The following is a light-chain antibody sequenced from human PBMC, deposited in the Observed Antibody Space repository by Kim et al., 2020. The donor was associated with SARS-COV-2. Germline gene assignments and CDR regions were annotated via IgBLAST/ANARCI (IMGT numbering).Light chain of an antibody. CDR1: QSLLYSSTNKNY. J-gene: IGKJ2*01. V-gene: IGKV4-1*01. CDR2: WAS. Sequence: DIVMTQSPDSLAVSLGERATINCKSSQSLLYSSTNKNYLAWYQQKSGQPPKLLIYWASTRESGVPDRFSGSGSGTDFTLTISSLQAEDVAVDHCQQYYRTPYTFGQGTKLEIK. CDR3: QQYYRTPYT.